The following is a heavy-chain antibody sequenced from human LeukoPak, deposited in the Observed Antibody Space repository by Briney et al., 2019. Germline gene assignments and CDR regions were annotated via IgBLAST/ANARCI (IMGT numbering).Heavy chain of an antibody. CDR1: GGSISSY. D-gene: IGHD6-6*01. CDR3: ARDSNLEYSSSRGLGR. CDR2: IYASGST. J-gene: IGHJ4*02. Sequence: SETLSLTCTVSGGSISSYWSWIRQPAGKGLEWIGRIYASGSTYYNPSLKSRVTTSVDTSKNQFSLRLTTVTAADTAVYYCARDSNLEYSSSRGLGRWGQGTLVTVSS. V-gene: IGHV4-4*07.